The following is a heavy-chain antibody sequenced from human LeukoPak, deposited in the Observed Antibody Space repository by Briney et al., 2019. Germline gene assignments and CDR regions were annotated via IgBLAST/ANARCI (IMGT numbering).Heavy chain of an antibody. D-gene: IGHD1-7*01. CDR3: ARDRGGTTGVCDY. J-gene: IGHJ4*02. CDR1: GFTFSSYW. CDR2: IKQDGSEK. V-gene: IGHV3-7*01. Sequence: GGSLRLSCAASGFTFSSYWMSWVCQAPGKGLEWVANIKQDGSEKYYVDSVKGRFTISRDNAKNSLYLQMNSLRAEDTAVYYCARDRGGTTGVCDYWGQGTLVTVSS.